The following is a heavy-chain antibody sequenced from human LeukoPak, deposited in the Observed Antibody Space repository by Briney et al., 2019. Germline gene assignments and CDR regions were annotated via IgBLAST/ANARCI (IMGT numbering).Heavy chain of an antibody. CDR1: GFSISTYC. Sequence: PGGSLRLSCAASGFSISTYCIHWVRHAPGKGLVCVSRINPDGSTTYYADSVKGRITIPRDNAKNTLYLQMNSLRAEDTAVYYCVRGVADSYGQFDNWGQGTLVTVSS. CDR2: INPDGSTT. D-gene: IGHD3-10*01. V-gene: IGHV3-74*01. CDR3: VRGVADSYGQFDN. J-gene: IGHJ4*02.